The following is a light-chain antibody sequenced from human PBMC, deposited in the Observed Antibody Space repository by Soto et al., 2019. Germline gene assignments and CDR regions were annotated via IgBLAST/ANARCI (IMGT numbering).Light chain of an antibody. V-gene: IGKV4-1*01. CDR3: QQYYSTPRT. CDR2: WAS. J-gene: IGKJ1*01. Sequence: DIVMTQSPDSLAVSLGERATINCKSSQSVLYSSNNKNYLAWYQQKPGQPPKLLIYWASTRESGVPDRFSGSGSGTDFTLTISSPLAEDVAVYYWQQYYSTPRTFGQGTKAEIK. CDR1: QSVLYSSNNKNY.